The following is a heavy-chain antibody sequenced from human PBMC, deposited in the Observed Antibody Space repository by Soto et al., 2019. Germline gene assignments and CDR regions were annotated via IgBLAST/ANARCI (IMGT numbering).Heavy chain of an antibody. V-gene: IGHV1-2*02. Sequence: ASVNVSCKASGYTFTGYYMHWVRQAPGQGLEWMGWINPNSGGTNYAQKFQGRVTMTRDTSISTAYMELSRLRSDDTAVYYCARDVSMIVVVTPRWYFDLWGRGTLVTVSS. CDR2: INPNSGGT. CDR3: ARDVSMIVVVTPRWYFDL. CDR1: GYTFTGYY. D-gene: IGHD3-22*01. J-gene: IGHJ2*01.